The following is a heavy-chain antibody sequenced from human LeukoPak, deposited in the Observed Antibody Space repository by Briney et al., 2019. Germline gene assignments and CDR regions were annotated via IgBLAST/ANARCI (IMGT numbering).Heavy chain of an antibody. Sequence: GGSLRLSCSASGFTLSDYDMNWVRQAPGKGLEWVSSISYLSSHVYYGDSVKGRFSISRDNAKNSLYLQMNSLGAEDTAIYYCGRAVPPLRTSSAGDLWGQGILVTVSS. CDR1: GFTLSDYD. J-gene: IGHJ4*02. V-gene: IGHV3-21*01. D-gene: IGHD3-16*01. CDR2: ISYLSSHV. CDR3: GRAVPPLRTSSAGDL.